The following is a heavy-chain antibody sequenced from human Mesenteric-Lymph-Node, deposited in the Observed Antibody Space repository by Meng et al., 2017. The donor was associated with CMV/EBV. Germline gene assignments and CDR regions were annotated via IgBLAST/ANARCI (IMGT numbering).Heavy chain of an antibody. D-gene: IGHD1-26*01. CDR1: GFTFNSYA. V-gene: IGHV3-30*19. CDR2: ISYNEDNK. J-gene: IGHJ4*02. Sequence: GGSLRLSCAVSGFTFNSYAMHWVRQAPGKGLEWVAVISYNEDNKYYTDSVKGRFTVSRDISTNTLYLRMNSLTIEDTAVYYCAREQWEVPHGPLDSWGRGTLVTVSS. CDR3: AREQWEVPHGPLDS.